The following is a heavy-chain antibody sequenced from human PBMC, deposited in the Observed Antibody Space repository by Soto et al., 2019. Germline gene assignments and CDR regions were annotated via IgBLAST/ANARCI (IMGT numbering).Heavy chain of an antibody. CDR3: ARQSYSSYYFDY. J-gene: IGHJ4*02. CDR1: GFTFSSYA. Sequence: GGSLRLSCAASGFTFSSYAMHWVRQAPGKGLEYVSAISSNGGSTYYANSVKGRFTISRDNSKNTLYLQMGSLRAEDMAVYYCARQSYSSYYFDYWGQGTLVTVSS. CDR2: ISSNGGST. V-gene: IGHV3-64*01. D-gene: IGHD6-13*01.